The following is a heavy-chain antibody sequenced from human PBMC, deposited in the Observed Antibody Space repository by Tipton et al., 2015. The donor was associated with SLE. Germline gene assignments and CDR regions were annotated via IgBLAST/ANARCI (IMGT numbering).Heavy chain of an antibody. J-gene: IGHJ6*03. V-gene: IGHV3-48*03. D-gene: IGHD1-26*01. CDR1: GFTFNSYE. CDR2: ISSAGGTI. Sequence: SLRLSCAASGFTFNSYEMNWVRQAPGKGLEWVSYISSAGGTIYYADSVKGRFTISRDTSKNTLDLQMNSLRDEDTAVYYCARAAELGVFYYHYYLDVWGKGTTVTVSS. CDR3: ARAAELGVFYYHYYLDV.